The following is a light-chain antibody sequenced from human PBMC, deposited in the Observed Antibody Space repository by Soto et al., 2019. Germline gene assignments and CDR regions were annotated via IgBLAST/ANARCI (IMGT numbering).Light chain of an antibody. CDR3: AVWGNKLDGPGV. CDR2: SHD. V-gene: IGLV1-44*01. CDR1: SSTIGSNP. Sequence: QSVLTQPPSASGPPGQRVTISRSGSSSTIGSNPVDWYQQLPGTAPKLLIYSHDQRPLGVPDRFSASRSGTSASLAISGLQPGDEGIYYCAVWGNKLDGPGVFGGGTKLTVL. J-gene: IGLJ3*02.